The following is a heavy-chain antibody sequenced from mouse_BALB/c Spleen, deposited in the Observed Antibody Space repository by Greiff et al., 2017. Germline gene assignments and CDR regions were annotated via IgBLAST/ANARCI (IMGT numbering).Heavy chain of an antibody. D-gene: IGHD1-1*01. V-gene: IGHV1-5*01. Sequence: EVQLQQSGTVLARPGASVTMSCKASGYTFTSYWMHWVKQRPGQGLEWIGAIYPGNSDTSYNQKFKGKAKLTAVTSTSTAYMELSSLTNEDSAVYYCTRNYGSSYLDYWGQGTTLTVSS. CDR3: TRNYGSSYLDY. J-gene: IGHJ2*01. CDR1: GYTFTSYW. CDR2: IYPGNSDT.